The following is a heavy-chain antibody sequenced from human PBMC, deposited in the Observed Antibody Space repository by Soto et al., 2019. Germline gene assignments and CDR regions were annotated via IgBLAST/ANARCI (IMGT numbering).Heavy chain of an antibody. CDR3: ARGSALLFYYFDY. D-gene: IGHD6-13*01. CDR1: GGSITRGNYY. J-gene: IGHJ4*02. V-gene: IGHV4-30-4*01. Sequence: SETLSLTCNVSGGSITRGNYYWSWLRQPPGKGLEWIGYIYYRAMPYYNPSLKSRVTISVDTSKNQFSLSMTSVTAADTAVYYCARGSALLFYYFDYWGQGTPVTVSS. CDR2: IYYRAMP.